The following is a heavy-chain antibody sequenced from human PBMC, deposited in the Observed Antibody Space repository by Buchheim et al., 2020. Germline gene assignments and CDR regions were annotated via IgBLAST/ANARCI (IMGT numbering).Heavy chain of an antibody. V-gene: IGHV3-66*01. D-gene: IGHD3-3*01. Sequence: EVQLVESGGGLVQPGGSLRLSCAASGFTVSSNYMSWVRQAPGKGLEWVSVIYSGGSTYYADSVKGRFTISRDNSKNTLYLHMNSLRAEDTAVYYCARSAAFYYDFWNNAEEIDYWGQGTL. CDR1: GFTVSSNY. J-gene: IGHJ4*02. CDR2: IYSGGST. CDR3: ARSAAFYYDFWNNAEEIDY.